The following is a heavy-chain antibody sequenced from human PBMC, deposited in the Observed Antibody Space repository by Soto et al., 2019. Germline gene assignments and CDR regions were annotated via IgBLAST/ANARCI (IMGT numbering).Heavy chain of an antibody. Sequence: EVQLLESGGGLVQPGGSLRLSCAASGFTFSSYAMSWVRQAPGKGLEWVSAISGSGGSTYYADSVKGRFTISRDNSKNTLYLQMNRLNAADTAVSDCAKGQGWFGAFDYWGQGTLVTVSS. J-gene: IGHJ4*02. D-gene: IGHD3-10*01. V-gene: IGHV3-23*01. CDR2: ISGSGGST. CDR1: GFTFSSYA. CDR3: AKGQGWFGAFDY.